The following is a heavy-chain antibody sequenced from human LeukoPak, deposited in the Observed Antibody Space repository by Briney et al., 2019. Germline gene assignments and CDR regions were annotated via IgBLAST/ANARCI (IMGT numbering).Heavy chain of an antibody. CDR2: VSGSGGGT. J-gene: IGHJ3*02. Sequence: PGGSLRLSCAASGFTFSSYGMSWVRQAPGKGLEWVSAVSGSGGGTYYADSVKGRFTISRDNSKNTLYLQMNSLRAEGTAVYYCAKDRVVATKGSIDAFDIWGQGTMVTVSS. CDR1: GFTFSSYG. CDR3: AKDRVVATKGSIDAFDI. D-gene: IGHD5-12*01. V-gene: IGHV3-23*01.